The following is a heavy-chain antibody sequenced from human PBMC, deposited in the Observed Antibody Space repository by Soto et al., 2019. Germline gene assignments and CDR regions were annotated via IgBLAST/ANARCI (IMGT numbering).Heavy chain of an antibody. J-gene: IGHJ3*02. CDR1: GGSISSYY. Sequence: PSETLSLTCTVSGGSISSYYWSWIRQPPGKGLEWIGYIYYSGSTNYNPSLKSRVTISVDTSKNQFSLKLRSVTAADTALYYCARDFSGGSCYSGDAFYILGQRTMVTVS. D-gene: IGHD2-15*01. CDR3: ARDFSGGSCYSGDAFYI. V-gene: IGHV4-59*01. CDR2: IYYSGST.